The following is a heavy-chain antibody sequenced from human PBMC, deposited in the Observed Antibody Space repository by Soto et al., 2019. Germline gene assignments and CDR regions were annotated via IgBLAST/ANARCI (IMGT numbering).Heavy chain of an antibody. CDR1: GYTFTGYY. CDR2: INPDSGGT. D-gene: IGHD4-17*01. Sequence: ASVKVSCKASGYTFTGYYMHWVRQAPGQGLEWMGWINPDSGGTKYAQKFQGRVTMTRDTSISTAYMELSSLRSDDTALYYCARKVRDYNFDYWGQGALVTVSS. V-gene: IGHV1-2*02. CDR3: ARKVRDYNFDY. J-gene: IGHJ4*02.